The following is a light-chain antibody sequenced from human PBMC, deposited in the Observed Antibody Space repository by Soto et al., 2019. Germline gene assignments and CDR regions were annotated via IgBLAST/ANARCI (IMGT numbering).Light chain of an antibody. Sequence: QMTQSPSSLSASVGNRVTITCRASQGISTYLNWYQQKPGKAPKLLIYAASSLQSVVPSRFSGSGSETDFTLTISSLQPEDFATYYCQQSYSTPFTFGQGTKVDIK. CDR1: QGISTY. CDR2: AAS. J-gene: IGKJ1*01. CDR3: QQSYSTPFT. V-gene: IGKV1-39*01.